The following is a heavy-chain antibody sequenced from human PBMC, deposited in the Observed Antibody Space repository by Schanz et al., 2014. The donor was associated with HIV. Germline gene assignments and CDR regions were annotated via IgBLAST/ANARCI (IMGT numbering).Heavy chain of an antibody. V-gene: IGHV4-34*01. J-gene: IGHJ2*01. CDR3: ARVPYCRSPMCYDWYFDL. Sequence: QVQLQQWGAGLLNSSETLSLTCAVYGGSLSGYDWNWIRQPPGKGLGWIGRINHSGSTNYNPSLKSRVARAVDPSKNQFSLRLNSVTAADTAVYYCARVPYCRSPMCYDWYFDLWGRGTLVTVSS. CDR1: GGSLSGYD. CDR2: INHSGST. D-gene: IGHD2-2*01.